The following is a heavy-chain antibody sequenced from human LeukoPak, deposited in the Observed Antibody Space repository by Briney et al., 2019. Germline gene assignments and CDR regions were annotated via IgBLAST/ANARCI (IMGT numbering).Heavy chain of an antibody. CDR3: ARGWYSSSWYFY. CDR2: INHSGST. D-gene: IGHD6-13*01. Sequence: SETLSLTCAVYGGSFSGYYWSWIRQPPGKGLEWIGEINHSGSTNYNPSLKSRVTISVDTSKNQFSLKLSSVTAADTAMYYCARGWYSSSWYFYWGQGTLVTVSS. V-gene: IGHV4-34*01. J-gene: IGHJ4*02. CDR1: GGSFSGYY.